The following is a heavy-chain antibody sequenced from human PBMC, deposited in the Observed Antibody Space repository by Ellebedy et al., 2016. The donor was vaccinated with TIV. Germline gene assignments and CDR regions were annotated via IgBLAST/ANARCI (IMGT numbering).Heavy chain of an antibody. D-gene: IGHD6-19*01. J-gene: IGHJ4*02. Sequence: SETLSLTCGVSGGSISSSNWWSWVRQPPGKGLEWIGEIYHTGSTNYNPSLKNRVTISVDKSKNQFSLKLSSVPAADPAVYYCARGTYSSGWYVGTYYFDYWGQGTLVTVSS. CDR1: GGSISSSNW. CDR3: ARGTYSSGWYVGTYYFDY. V-gene: IGHV4-4*02. CDR2: IYHTGST.